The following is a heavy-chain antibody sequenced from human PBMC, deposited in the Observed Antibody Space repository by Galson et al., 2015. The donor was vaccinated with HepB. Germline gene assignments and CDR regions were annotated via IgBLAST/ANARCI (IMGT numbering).Heavy chain of an antibody. CDR1: GFTFRSYA. CDR3: AKDRALGNDYDSSGTDY. CDR2: LSGSGDNT. D-gene: IGHD3-22*01. Sequence: LRLSCAASGFTFRSYAMNWVRRAPGMGLEWVSGLSGSGDNTYYADSVKGRFIISRDNSKNTLYLSMTSLRAEDTAVYYCAKDRALGNDYDSSGTDYWGQGTLVTVSS. V-gene: IGHV3-23*01. J-gene: IGHJ4*02.